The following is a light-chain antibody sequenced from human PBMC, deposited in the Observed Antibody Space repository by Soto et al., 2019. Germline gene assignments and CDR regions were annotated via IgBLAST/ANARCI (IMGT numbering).Light chain of an antibody. CDR2: GAS. J-gene: IGKJ2*01. CDR3: QQYNNWPLYT. V-gene: IGKV3-15*01. CDR1: QSVSSN. Sequence: EIVMTQSPATLSVSPGERATLSCRASQSVSSNLAWYQQKPGQAPRLLIYGASMRASGIPARFSGSGSGTEFTLTISSLQSEDFAVYYCQQYNNWPLYTFGQGTKLEI.